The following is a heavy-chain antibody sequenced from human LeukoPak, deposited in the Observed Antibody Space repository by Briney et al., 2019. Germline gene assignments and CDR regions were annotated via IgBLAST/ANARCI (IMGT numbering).Heavy chain of an antibody. J-gene: IGHJ3*02. D-gene: IGHD3-22*01. Sequence: GASVKVSCKASGYTFTSYGISWVRQAPGQGLEWMGWISAYNGNTNYAQKLQGRVTMTTDTSTSTAYMELRSLRSDDTAVYYCARDLNMIVPQGYFDIWGQGTMVTVSS. CDR1: GYTFTSYG. V-gene: IGHV1-18*01. CDR2: ISAYNGNT. CDR3: ARDLNMIVPQGYFDI.